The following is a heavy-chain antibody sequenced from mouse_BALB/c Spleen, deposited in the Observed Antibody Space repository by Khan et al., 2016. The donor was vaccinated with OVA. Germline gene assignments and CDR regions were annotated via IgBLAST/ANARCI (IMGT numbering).Heavy chain of an antibody. CDR2: IRHKAKGYTT. Sequence: EVELVESGGGLVQPGGSLRLSCATSGFTFTDYYMSWVRQPPGKSLEWLGFIRHKAKGYTTEYSAPVKGRFTISRDNSQSFVYLQMNTLRAEDSATYYCARETVVDVYWYLDVWGAGTTVTISS. CDR1: GFTFTDYY. J-gene: IGHJ1*01. V-gene: IGHV7-3*02. CDR3: ARETVVDVYWYLDV. D-gene: IGHD1-1*01.